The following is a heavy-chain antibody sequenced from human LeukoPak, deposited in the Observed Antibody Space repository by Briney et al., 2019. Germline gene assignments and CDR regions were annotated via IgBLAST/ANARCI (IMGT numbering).Heavy chain of an antibody. CDR1: RYTLTDLS. CDR3: TTVDCSGGSCSVGYFDY. D-gene: IGHD2-15*01. CDR2: FDPEDGEI. Sequence: ASVKVSCRVSRYTLTDLSIHWVRQAPGKGLEWMGGFDPEDGEIIYAQKFQGRVTMTEDTSTDTAYMELSSLRSEDTAVYYCTTVDCSGGSCSVGYFDYWGQGTLVTVSS. J-gene: IGHJ4*02. V-gene: IGHV1-24*01.